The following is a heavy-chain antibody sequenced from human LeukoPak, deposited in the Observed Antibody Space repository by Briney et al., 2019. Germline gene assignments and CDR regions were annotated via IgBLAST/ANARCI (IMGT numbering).Heavy chain of an antibody. Sequence: GASVKVSCKASGYTFTSHGISWVRQAPGQGLEWMGGIIPIFDTANYAQKFQGRVTITADESTSTAYMELSSLRSEDTAVYYCASGPQYCSSTSCSLGGYYYYMDVWGKGTTVTISS. CDR2: IIPIFDTA. V-gene: IGHV1-69*13. D-gene: IGHD2-2*01. CDR1: GYTFTSHG. J-gene: IGHJ6*03. CDR3: ASGPQYCSSTSCSLGGYYYYMDV.